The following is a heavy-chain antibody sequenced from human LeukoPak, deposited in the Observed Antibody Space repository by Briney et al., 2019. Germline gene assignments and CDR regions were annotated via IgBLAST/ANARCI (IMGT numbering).Heavy chain of an antibody. J-gene: IGHJ3*02. CDR3: ARVEEQQDAFDI. CDR2: IKQDGSEK. CDR1: GFTFSSYW. V-gene: IGHV3-7*01. Sequence: GGSLRLSCAASGFTFSSYWTSWVRQAPGKGLEWVANIKQDGSEKYYVDSVKGRFTISRDNAKNSLYLQMNSLRAEDTAVYYCARVEEQQDAFDIWGQGTMVTVSS. D-gene: IGHD6-13*01.